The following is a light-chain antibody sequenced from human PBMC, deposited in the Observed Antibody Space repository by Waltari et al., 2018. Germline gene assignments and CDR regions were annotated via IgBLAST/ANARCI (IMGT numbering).Light chain of an antibody. CDR3: QQYDRSPET. V-gene: IGKV3-20*01. Sequence: IALTQSPGTLSLSPGETATLSCRASQSVTSNYLAWYQQRPGQAPRLLIYGASSRATGLPDRFSGSVSETDFSLTINRLEPEDFAVYYCQQYDRSPETFGQGTKLEIK. J-gene: IGKJ2*01. CDR2: GAS. CDR1: QSVTSNY.